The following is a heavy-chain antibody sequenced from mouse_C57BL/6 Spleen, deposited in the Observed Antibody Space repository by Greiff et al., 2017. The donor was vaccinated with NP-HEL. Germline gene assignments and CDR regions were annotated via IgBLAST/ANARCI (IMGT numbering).Heavy chain of an antibody. V-gene: IGHV1-18*01. CDR1: GYTFTDYN. J-gene: IGHJ2*01. CDR3: ARSSNSPYYFDD. D-gene: IGHD2-5*01. CDR2: INPNNGGT. Sequence: VQLQQSGPELVKPGASVKIPCKASGYTFTDYNMDWVKQSHGKSLEWIGDINPNNGGTIYNQKFKGKATLTVDKSSSTAYMELRSLTSEDTAVYYCARSSNSPYYFDDWGQGTTLTVSS.